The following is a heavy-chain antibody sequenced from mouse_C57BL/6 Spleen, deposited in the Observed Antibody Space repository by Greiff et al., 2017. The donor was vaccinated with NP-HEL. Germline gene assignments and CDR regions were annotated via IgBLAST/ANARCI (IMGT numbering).Heavy chain of an antibody. Sequence: EVQLQQSGPGLVKPSQSLSLTCSVTGYSITSGYYWNWIRQFPGNKLEWMGYIIYDGSNNYNPSLKNRISITRDTSKNQFFLKLNSVTTEDTATYYCAGGYYGSSWFAYWGQGTLVTDSA. CDR1: GYSITSGYY. D-gene: IGHD1-1*01. CDR2: IIYDGSN. CDR3: AGGYYGSSWFAY. J-gene: IGHJ3*01. V-gene: IGHV3-6*01.